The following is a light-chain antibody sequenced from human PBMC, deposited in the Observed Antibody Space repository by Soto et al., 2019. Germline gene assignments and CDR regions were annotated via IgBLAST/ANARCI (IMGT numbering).Light chain of an antibody. CDR3: MQALQTPRT. J-gene: IGKJ2*02. V-gene: IGKV2-28*01. Sequence: DIVMTQSQPSLPVTPGEPASISCGSSQTPLHRNGYNSLDWYLQKPGQSPRLLIYLGSNRASGVPDRFSGRGSCTDFTLKISRLEAEDGGVYYCMQALQTPRTFGQRTKLEIK. CDR1: QTPLHRNGYNS. CDR2: LGS.